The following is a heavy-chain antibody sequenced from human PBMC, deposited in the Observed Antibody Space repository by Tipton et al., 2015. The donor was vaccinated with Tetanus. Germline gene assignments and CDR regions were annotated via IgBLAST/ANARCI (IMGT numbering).Heavy chain of an antibody. Sequence: SLRLSCAASGFTFSSYAMSWVRQAPGKGLEWIGEIYHSGSTNYNPSLKSRVTISVDKSKNQFSLKLSSVTAADTAVYYCARDQRIRFLEPTSFFFNYGMDVWGQGTTVTVSS. J-gene: IGHJ6*02. V-gene: IGHV4-4*02. D-gene: IGHD3-3*01. CDR2: IYHSGST. CDR3: ARDQRIRFLEPTSFFFNYGMDV. CDR1: GFTFSSYAM.